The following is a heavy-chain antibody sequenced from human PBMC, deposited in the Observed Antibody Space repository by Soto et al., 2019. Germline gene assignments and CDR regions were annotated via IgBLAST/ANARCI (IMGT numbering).Heavy chain of an antibody. CDR2: ISYDGSNK. V-gene: IGHV3-30*18. J-gene: IGHJ4*02. CDR1: GFTFSSYG. D-gene: IGHD6-19*01. Sequence: QVQLVESGGGVVQPGRSLRLSCAASGFTFSSYGMHWVRQAPGKGLKWVAVISYDGSNKYYADSVKGRFTISRDNSKNTLYLQMNSLRAEDTAVYYCAKGHSSGWLSGFDYWGQGTLVTVSS. CDR3: AKGHSSGWLSGFDY.